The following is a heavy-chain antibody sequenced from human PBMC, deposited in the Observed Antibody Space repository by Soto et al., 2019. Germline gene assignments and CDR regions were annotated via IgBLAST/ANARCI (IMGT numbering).Heavy chain of an antibody. CDR3: ARDLAAAAY. J-gene: IGHJ4*02. CDR2: INPLPTSGST. D-gene: IGHD6-13*01. Sequence: QVQLVQSGAEVKKPGASVKVSCKASGYIFTNYYIHWVRQAPGQGLEWMAIINPLPTSGSTNYAQKSQGRVTVTRDTSTSTVYLELSSLRSDDTAVYYCARDLAAAAYWGQGTLVTVSS. V-gene: IGHV1-46*01. CDR1: GYIFTNYY.